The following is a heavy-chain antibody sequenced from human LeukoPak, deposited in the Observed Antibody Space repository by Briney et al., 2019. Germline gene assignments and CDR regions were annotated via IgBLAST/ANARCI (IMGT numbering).Heavy chain of an antibody. D-gene: IGHD1-14*01. J-gene: IGHJ6*02. V-gene: IGHV1-46*01. CDR1: GYTFTSYY. CDR2: INPSGGST. Sequence: ASVKVSCKASGYTFTSYYMHWVRRAPGQGLEWMGIINPSGGSTSYAQKFQGRVTMTRDTSTSTVYMELSSLRSEDTAVYYCAREPPDRDGMDVWGQGTTVTVSS. CDR3: AREPPDRDGMDV.